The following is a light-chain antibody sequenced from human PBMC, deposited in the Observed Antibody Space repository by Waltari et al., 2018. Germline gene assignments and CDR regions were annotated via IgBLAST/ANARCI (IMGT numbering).Light chain of an antibody. J-gene: IGKJ1*01. CDR1: QSVSRN. CDR3: QQYSDWPQT. Sequence: EIVLTQSPATMSLSPGERATLSCRASQSVSRNLGWYQQKPGQAPRLLISGASSRATGIPDRFSGSGSGTDFTLTISSLEPEDFVVYYCQQYSDWPQTFGQGTKVEIK. CDR2: GAS. V-gene: IGKV3-11*01.